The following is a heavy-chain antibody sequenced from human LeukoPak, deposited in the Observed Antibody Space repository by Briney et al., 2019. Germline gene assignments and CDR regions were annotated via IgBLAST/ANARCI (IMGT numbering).Heavy chain of an antibody. CDR2: IDWDDDK. D-gene: IGHD3-22*01. CDR1: GFSLSTSGMC. Sequence: SGPALVKPTQTLTLTCTFSGFSLSTSGMCVSWIRQPPVKALEWLARIDWDDDKYYSTSLKTRLTISKDTSKNQVVLTMTNMDPVDTATYYCARLTYYYDSSGYYADAFDIWGQGTMVTVSS. J-gene: IGHJ3*02. V-gene: IGHV2-70*11. CDR3: ARLTYYYDSSGYYADAFDI.